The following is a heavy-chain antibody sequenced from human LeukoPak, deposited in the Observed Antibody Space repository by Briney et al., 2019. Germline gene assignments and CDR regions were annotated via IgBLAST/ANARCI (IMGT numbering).Heavy chain of an antibody. CDR1: GASISSHNW. V-gene: IGHV4-4*02. CDR2: IYHSGTT. J-gene: IGHJ4*02. Sequence: SGTLSLTCAVSGASISSHNWWWYWVRQPPGKGLEWLGEIYHSGTTNYNPSLKSRVTMSVDKSKNQFSLKLSSVTAADTAVYYCAGAEPRGTFWYPHWGQGTLVSVSS. CDR3: AGAEPRGTFWYPH. D-gene: IGHD6-13*01.